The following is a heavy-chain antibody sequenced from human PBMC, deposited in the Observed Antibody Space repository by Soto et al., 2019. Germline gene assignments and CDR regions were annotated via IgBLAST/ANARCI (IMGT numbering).Heavy chain of an antibody. V-gene: IGHV1-46*01. J-gene: IGHJ5*01. CDR2: INPSGGST. D-gene: IGHD2-8*01. CDR1: GYTFTSYY. Sequence: QVQLVQSGAEVKKPGASVKVSCKASGYTFTSYYMHWVRQAPGQGLEWMGLINPSGGSTSYAQKFQGRVTMTRDTSTSTVYMELSSLRSEDTAVYYCASGECTNGVCYPLYNWFDPWGQGTLVTVSS. CDR3: ASGECTNGVCYPLYNWFDP.